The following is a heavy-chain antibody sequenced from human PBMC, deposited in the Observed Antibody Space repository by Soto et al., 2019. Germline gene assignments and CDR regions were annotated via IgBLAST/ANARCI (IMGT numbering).Heavy chain of an antibody. Sequence: EVQLVESGGGLIHPGGSLRLSCAASGFTVSSNYMSWVRQAPGKGLEWVSVIYSGGSTYYADSVKGRFTISRDNSKNTLYLQMNSLRAEDTAVYYCASRAAAGTVYYYGMDVWGQGTTVTVSS. D-gene: IGHD6-13*01. J-gene: IGHJ6*02. CDR1: GFTVSSNY. CDR3: ASRAAAGTVYYYGMDV. V-gene: IGHV3-53*01. CDR2: IYSGGST.